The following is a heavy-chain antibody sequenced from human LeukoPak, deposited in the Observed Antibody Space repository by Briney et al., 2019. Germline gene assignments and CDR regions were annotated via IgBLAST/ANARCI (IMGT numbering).Heavy chain of an antibody. D-gene: IGHD5-24*01. J-gene: IGHJ4*02. V-gene: IGHV1-2*02. CDR2: INPKDGGT. CDR1: GYTLIDYY. CDR3: ARDRPHQQLMA. Sequence: ASVKVSCKASGYTLIDYYMRWVRQAPGQGLEWMGYINPKDGGTKYAQRFQDRVTMTRDTSINTAYMELSSLRSDDTDVYYCARDRPHQQLMAWGQGTLVTVSS.